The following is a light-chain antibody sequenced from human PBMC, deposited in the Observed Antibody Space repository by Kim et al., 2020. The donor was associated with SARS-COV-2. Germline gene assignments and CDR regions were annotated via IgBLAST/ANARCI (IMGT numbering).Light chain of an antibody. J-gene: IGLJ2*01. Sequence: QSALTQPRSVSGSPGQSVTISCTGTSGDVGGYNYVSWYQKHPGKAPKLMIYDVTKRPSGVPDRFSGSKSGNTASLTISGLQAEDEVDYYCCSYAGSYTLVFGGGTKVTVL. CDR2: DVT. CDR3: CSYAGSYTLV. V-gene: IGLV2-11*01. CDR1: SGDVGGYNY.